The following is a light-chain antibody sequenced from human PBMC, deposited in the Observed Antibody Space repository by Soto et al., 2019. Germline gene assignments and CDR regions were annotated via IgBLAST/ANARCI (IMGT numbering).Light chain of an antibody. CDR3: QQANSFPLT. CDR2: AAS. CDR1: QDISSW. J-gene: IGKJ4*01. Sequence: DIQVTQSPSSVSASVGDKVTITCRASQDISSWLAWYQQEPGKAPRLLIYAASTLQRDVPSRFSGSGSGTDFTLIIRSLQPEDFATYYCQQANSFPLTFGGGTKVDIK. V-gene: IGKV1-12*01.